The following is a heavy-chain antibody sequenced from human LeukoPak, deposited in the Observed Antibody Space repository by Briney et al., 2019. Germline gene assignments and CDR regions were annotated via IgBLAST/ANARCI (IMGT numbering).Heavy chain of an antibody. CDR1: GGSISSGGYS. J-gene: IGHJ3*02. CDR3: AREDGTGAFDI. D-gene: IGHD1-14*01. V-gene: IGHV4-31*03. CDR2: IYYSGST. Sequence: SETLSITCTVSGGSISSGGYSWSWIRQHPGKGLEWIGYIYYSGSTYYNPSLKSRVTISVDTSKNQFSLKLSSVTAADTAVYYCAREDGTGAFDIWGQGTMVTVSS.